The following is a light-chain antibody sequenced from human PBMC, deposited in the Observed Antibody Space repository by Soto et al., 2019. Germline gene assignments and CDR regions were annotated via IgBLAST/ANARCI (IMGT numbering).Light chain of an antibody. CDR1: QSIRNY. CDR3: QQGYSNPHLT. Sequence: DIQMTQSPSSLSASVGDRVTITCRASQSIRNYLNWYQQKPGTAPKLLISASSSLQSGVPSRFSGSGSGTDFTLTIRSLQPEDSATYYCQQGYSNPHLTFGGGTKVEIK. CDR2: ASS. V-gene: IGKV1-39*01. J-gene: IGKJ4*01.